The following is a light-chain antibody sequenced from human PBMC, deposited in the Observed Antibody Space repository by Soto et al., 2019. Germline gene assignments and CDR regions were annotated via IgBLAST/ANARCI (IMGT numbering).Light chain of an antibody. Sequence: IQMTQSPSAVSASVGDRVTITSRASQDINSWLAWYQQKPGRAPNLLIYAASNLKNGVPSRFSGSGFGTDFTLTISSLQPEDFATYYCQQANTFPGTFGHGTKVEMK. CDR1: QDINSW. V-gene: IGKV1-12*01. CDR3: QQANTFPGT. CDR2: AAS. J-gene: IGKJ1*01.